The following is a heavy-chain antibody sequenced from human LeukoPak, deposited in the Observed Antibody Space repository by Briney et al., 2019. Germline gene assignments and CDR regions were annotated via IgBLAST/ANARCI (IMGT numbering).Heavy chain of an antibody. J-gene: IGHJ4*02. D-gene: IGHD3-22*01. CDR1: GFTMSNYG. V-gene: IGHV3-23*01. CDR2: IRSAVDTT. Sequence: GGSLRLSCAASGFTMSNYGVSWVRQAPGKGLEWVSGIRSAVDTTHYADSVKGRFIISRDNSKNTLSLQLNSLRAEDTAVYYCATPLDYYDRSDSHQGGDWGQGTLVTVSS. CDR3: ATPLDYYDRSDSHQGGD.